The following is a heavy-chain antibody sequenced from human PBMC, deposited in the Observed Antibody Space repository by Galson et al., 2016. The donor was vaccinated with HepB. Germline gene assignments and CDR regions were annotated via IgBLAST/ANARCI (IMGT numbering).Heavy chain of an antibody. J-gene: IGHJ6*02. V-gene: IGHV3-23*01. CDR1: GFIFGNYA. Sequence: SLRLSCAASGFIFGNYAMTWVRQAPGEGLEWVSVISGSGDSTYYADSVEGRLTISRDNFKSTRSLQMNSRRAEDTAVYYCVKTQGYSTGWYGMDVWGQGTTVTVSS. CDR2: ISGSGDST. CDR3: VKTQGYSTGWYGMDV. D-gene: IGHD6-19*01.